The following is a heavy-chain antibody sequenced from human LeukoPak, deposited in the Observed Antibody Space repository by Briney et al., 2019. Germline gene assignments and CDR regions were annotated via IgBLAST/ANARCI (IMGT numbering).Heavy chain of an antibody. J-gene: IGHJ4*02. CDR1: GGSFSSSSYY. V-gene: IGHV4-39*07. Sequence: SETLSLTCTVSGGSFSSSSYYWGWIRQPPGKGLEWIGSIYYSGSTYYNPSLKSRVTISVDTSKNQFSLKLSSVTAADTAVYYCARDRTSTGTTISDYWGQGTLVTVSS. D-gene: IGHD1-1*01. CDR2: IYYSGST. CDR3: ARDRTSTGTTISDY.